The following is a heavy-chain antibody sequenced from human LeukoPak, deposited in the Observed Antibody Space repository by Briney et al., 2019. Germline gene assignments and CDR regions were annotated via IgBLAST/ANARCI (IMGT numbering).Heavy chain of an antibody. D-gene: IGHD2-8*01. J-gene: IGHJ6*03. CDR1: GFTLSNVW. Sequence: GGSLRLYCAASGFTLSNVWMSWVGQAAGSVLESVVRIKSKTDGGTTDYAAPVKGRFTISRDDSKNTLYLQMNSLKTEDTAVYYCTTTCTNGVCYTSYYYMDVWGKGTTVTVSS. V-gene: IGHV3-15*01. CDR2: IKSKTDGGTT. CDR3: TTTCTNGVCYTSYYYMDV.